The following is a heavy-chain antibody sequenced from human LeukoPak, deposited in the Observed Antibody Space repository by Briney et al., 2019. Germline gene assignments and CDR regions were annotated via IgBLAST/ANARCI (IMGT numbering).Heavy chain of an antibody. CDR2: ISGSGGST. V-gene: IGHV3-23*01. D-gene: IGHD3-22*01. J-gene: IGHJ4*02. CDR3: AKRDDSSGYYLRYFDY. CDR1: GFTFSRYC. Sequence: GGSLRLSCAASGFTFSRYCMRCVRQAAEKGLGWVSAISGSGGSTYFADSVKGRFTISRDNSKNTLYLQMNSLRAEDTAVYYCAKRDDSSGYYLRYFDYWGQGTLVTVSS.